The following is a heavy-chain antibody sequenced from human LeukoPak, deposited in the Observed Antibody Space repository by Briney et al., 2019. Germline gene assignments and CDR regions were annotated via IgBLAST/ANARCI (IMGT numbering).Heavy chain of an antibody. V-gene: IGHV1-2*02. CDR3: ARIGYNHYFDY. D-gene: IGHD5-24*01. Sequence: ASVKVSCKASGYTFTGYYLHWVRQAPGQGLEWMGWINPNSGGTNYAQTFQGRVTMTRDTSITTAYLELSRLRSDDTAVCYCARIGYNHYFDYWGQGTLVTVSS. CDR1: GYTFTGYY. J-gene: IGHJ4*02. CDR2: INPNSGGT.